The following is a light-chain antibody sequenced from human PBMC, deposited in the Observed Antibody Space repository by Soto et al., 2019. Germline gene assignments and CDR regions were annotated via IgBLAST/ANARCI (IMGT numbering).Light chain of an antibody. V-gene: IGKV1-5*03. CDR2: QAS. J-gene: IGKJ1*01. CDR3: QQCNTYSGRT. CDR1: QSISSW. Sequence: DIQMTQSPSTLSASVGDRVTITCRASQSISSWLAWYQQKPGKAPKLLIYQASSLQSGVPSRFSGSGSGTEFTLTISSRQADDFATYYCQQCNTYSGRTFGQGTKVDIK.